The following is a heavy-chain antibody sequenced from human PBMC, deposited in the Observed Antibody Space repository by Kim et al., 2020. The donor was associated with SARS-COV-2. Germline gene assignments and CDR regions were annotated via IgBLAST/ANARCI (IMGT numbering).Heavy chain of an antibody. V-gene: IGHV3-15*01. CDR2: DGGKT. CDR3: TTDLRV. J-gene: IGHJ6*02. D-gene: IGHD3-9*01. Sequence: DGGKTDYAAPVKCRFTISRYDSNNTLYLQRNSLKTEDTAVYYCTTDLRVWGQGTTVTVSS.